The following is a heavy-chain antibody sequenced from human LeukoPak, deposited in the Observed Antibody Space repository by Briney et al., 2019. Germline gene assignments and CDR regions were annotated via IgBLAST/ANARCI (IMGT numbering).Heavy chain of an antibody. V-gene: IGHV4-39*07. CDR1: GGSISSSSYY. D-gene: IGHD1-26*01. J-gene: IGHJ4*02. CDR2: INHSGGT. Sequence: SETLSLTCTVSGGSISSSSYYWGWSRQPPGKGLEWIGEINHSGGTNYNPSLKSRVTISVDTSKNQFSLKLSSVTAADTAVYYCARGLGELGPFDYWGQGTLVTVSS. CDR3: ARGLGELGPFDY.